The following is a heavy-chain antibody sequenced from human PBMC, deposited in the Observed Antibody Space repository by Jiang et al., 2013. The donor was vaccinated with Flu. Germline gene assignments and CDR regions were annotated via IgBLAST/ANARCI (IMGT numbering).Heavy chain of an antibody. V-gene: IGHV4-59*01. CDR1: GGSINNYY. CDR2: IYYSGST. CDR3: ARDSGPRSRWYGADY. Sequence: SLTCTVSGGSINNYYWSWIRQPPGKGLEWIGYIYYSGSTDXNPSLKSRVTISVDTSKNQFSLKLSSVTAADTAIYYCARDSGPRSRWYGADYWGQGTLVTVSS. D-gene: IGHD6-13*01. J-gene: IGHJ4*02.